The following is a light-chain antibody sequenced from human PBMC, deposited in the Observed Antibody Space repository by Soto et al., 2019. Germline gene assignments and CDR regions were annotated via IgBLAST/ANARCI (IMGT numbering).Light chain of an antibody. CDR1: QSVSGNN. CDR3: QQYDNSPIT. J-gene: IGKJ5*01. V-gene: IGKV3-20*01. Sequence: VLTQSPGTLSVSPGERATLSCRASQSVSGNNLAWYQQKPGRPPRLLIYGESSRASGVPDRFSGSGSGTNFTLTINRLEPEDFAVYYCQQYDNSPITFGQGTRLEIK. CDR2: GES.